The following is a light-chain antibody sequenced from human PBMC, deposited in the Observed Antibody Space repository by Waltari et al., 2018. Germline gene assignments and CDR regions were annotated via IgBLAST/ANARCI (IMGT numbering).Light chain of an antibody. V-gene: IGKV1-5*03. Sequence: DIQMTQSPSTLSASVGDRFTITCRASQSISNWLAWYQQKPVKAPKLLIYKASTLESGVPSRFSGSGSETEFTLTISSLQPDDFATYYCQQYNSYSLLTFGGGTKVEIK. J-gene: IGKJ4*01. CDR2: KAS. CDR3: QQYNSYSLLT. CDR1: QSISNW.